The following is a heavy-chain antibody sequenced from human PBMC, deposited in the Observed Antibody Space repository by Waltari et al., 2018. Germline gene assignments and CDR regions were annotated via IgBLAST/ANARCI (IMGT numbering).Heavy chain of an antibody. CDR2: IKQDGSEK. CDR3: ARDPGFGIDY. Sequence: EVQLVESGGGLVQPGGSLRLSCAASGFTISTYWMPWVRQAPGKGREWVANIKQDGSEKYYVDSVRDRFTISRNNAKNSLYLQMNTLGADDTAVYYCARDPGFGIDYWGQGTLVTVSS. D-gene: IGHD3-16*01. CDR1: GFTISTYW. V-gene: IGHV3-7*01. J-gene: IGHJ4*02.